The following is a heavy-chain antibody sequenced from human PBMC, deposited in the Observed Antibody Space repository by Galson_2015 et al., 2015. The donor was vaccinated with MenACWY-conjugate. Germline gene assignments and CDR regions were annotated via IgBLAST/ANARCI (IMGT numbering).Heavy chain of an antibody. CDR2: INPGGSST. J-gene: IGHJ4*02. CDR1: GFIFNTYW. CDR3: AKTRGSFFYVDS. D-gene: IGHD2/OR15-2a*01. V-gene: IGHV3-74*01. Sequence: SLRLSCAASGFIFNTYWMHWVRQAPGKGLVWVSRINPGGSSTTYADSVKDRFTISRDNAKNTLYLQMNSLRPEDTAVYYCAKTRGSFFYVDSWRQGTLVTVSS.